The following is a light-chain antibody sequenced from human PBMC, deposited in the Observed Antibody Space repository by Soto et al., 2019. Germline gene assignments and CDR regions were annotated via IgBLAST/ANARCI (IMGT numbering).Light chain of an antibody. V-gene: IGKV3-15*01. CDR2: GAS. CDR3: QKYNNWPRT. CDR1: QSVSSA. J-gene: IGKJ1*01. Sequence: EIVMTQSPATLSVSPGGRATLSCRASQSVSSALAWYHQKPGQAPRLLIYGASTRATGIPARFSGSGSGTEFTLTINSLQAEAFAVYYCQKYNNWPRTFGQGTKVDIK.